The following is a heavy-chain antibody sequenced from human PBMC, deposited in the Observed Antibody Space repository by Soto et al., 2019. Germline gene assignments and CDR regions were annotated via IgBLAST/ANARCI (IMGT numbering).Heavy chain of an antibody. CDR2: ISAYNGNT. Sequence: GASVKVSCKASGYTFTSYGISWVRQAPGQGLEWMGWISAYNGNTNYAQKLQGRVTMTTDTSTSTAYMELRSLRSDDTAVYYCAREPATAKPEGVDFWGQGTLVTVSS. D-gene: IGHD1-1*01. V-gene: IGHV1-18*04. J-gene: IGHJ4*02. CDR1: GYTFTSYG. CDR3: AREPATAKPEGVDF.